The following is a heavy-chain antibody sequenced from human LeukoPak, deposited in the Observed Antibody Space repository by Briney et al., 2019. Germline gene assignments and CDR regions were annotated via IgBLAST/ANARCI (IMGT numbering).Heavy chain of an antibody. CDR1: GFTFSSYW. V-gene: IGHV3-7*01. D-gene: IGHD6-13*01. CDR3: ARDPRSSWSAHSRFDY. CDR2: IKQDGSEK. J-gene: IGHJ4*02. Sequence: PGGSLRLSCAASGFTFSSYWMSWVRQAPGKGLEWVANIKQDGSEKYYVDSVKGRFTISRDNAKNSLYLQMNSLRAEDTAVYSCARDPRSSWSAHSRFDYWGQGTLATVSS.